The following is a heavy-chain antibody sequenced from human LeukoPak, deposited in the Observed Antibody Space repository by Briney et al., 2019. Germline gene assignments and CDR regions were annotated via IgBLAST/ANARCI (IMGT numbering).Heavy chain of an antibody. CDR2: IKQDGSEK. Sequence: PGGSLRLSCAASGFTFSSYWMNWVRQAPGKGLEWVANIKQDGSEKYYVDSVKGRFTISRDNAKNSLYLQMNSLRAEDTAVYYCARGLGGLLEWLWFLDYWGQGTLVTVSS. D-gene: IGHD3-3*01. V-gene: IGHV3-7*01. CDR3: ARGLGGLLEWLWFLDY. CDR1: GFTFSSYW. J-gene: IGHJ4*02.